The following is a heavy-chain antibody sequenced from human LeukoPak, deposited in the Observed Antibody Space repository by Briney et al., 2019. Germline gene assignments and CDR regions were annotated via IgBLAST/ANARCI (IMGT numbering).Heavy chain of an antibody. Sequence: SSETLSLTCTVSGGSISSTSYYWGWIRQPPGKGLEWIGSIYYSGSTYYNPSLKSRVTISVDTSKNQFSLKLSSVTAADTAVYYCAGLGYSYGYLPDYWGQGTLVTVSS. CDR3: AGLGYSYGYLPDY. J-gene: IGHJ4*02. CDR1: GGSISSTSYY. D-gene: IGHD5-18*01. CDR2: IYYSGST. V-gene: IGHV4-39*01.